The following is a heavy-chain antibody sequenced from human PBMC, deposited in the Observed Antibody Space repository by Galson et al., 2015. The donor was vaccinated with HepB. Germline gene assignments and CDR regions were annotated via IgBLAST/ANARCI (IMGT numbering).Heavy chain of an antibody. CDR1: GDSVSSNSAA. CDR3: ARAPASSAIRSFDY. D-gene: IGHD2-2*02. J-gene: IGHJ4*02. V-gene: IGHV6-1*01. Sequence: CAISGDSVSSNSAAWNWIRQSPSRGLEWLGRTYYRSKWYNDYAVSVKSRITINPDTSKNQFSLQLNSVTPEDTAVYYCARAPASSAIRSFDYWGQGTLVTVSS. CDR2: TYYRSKWYN.